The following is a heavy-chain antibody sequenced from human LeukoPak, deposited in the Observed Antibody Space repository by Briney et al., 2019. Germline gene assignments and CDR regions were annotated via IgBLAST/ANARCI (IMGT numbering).Heavy chain of an antibody. V-gene: IGHV3-9*03. CDR2: ISWNSGSI. Sequence: GGSLRLSCAASGFTFDDYAMHWVRQAPGKGLEWVSGISWNSGSIGYADSVKGRFTISRDNAKNSLYLQMNSLRAEDMALYYCAKGGYYDSSGYGGFDYWGQGTLVTVSS. CDR1: GFTFDDYA. D-gene: IGHD3-22*01. CDR3: AKGGYYDSSGYGGFDY. J-gene: IGHJ4*02.